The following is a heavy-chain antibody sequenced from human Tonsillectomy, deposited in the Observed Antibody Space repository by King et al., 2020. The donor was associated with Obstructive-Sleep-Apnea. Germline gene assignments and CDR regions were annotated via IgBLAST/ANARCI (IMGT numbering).Heavy chain of an antibody. CDR1: GYTFTSYG. V-gene: IGHV1-18*01. D-gene: IGHD6-13*01. CDR3: ARDHSVGIIAAGTPIGY. CDR2: ISAYNDNT. J-gene: IGHJ4*01. Sequence: QLVQSGAEVKKPGASVKVSCKASGYTFTSYGISWVRQAPGQGLEGMGWISAYNDNTNYAQKLQGRVTMTTDTSTRTVYMELRSLRSDDTAVYYCARDHSVGIIAAGTPIGYWGQGTPVTVSS.